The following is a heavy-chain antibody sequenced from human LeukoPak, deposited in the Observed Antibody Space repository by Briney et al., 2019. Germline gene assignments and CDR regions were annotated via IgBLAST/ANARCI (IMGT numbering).Heavy chain of an antibody. CDR2: ISSSSSYI. Sequence: WGSLRLSCAASGFTFSTFAMVWVRQPPGKGLEWVSSISSSSSYIYYADSMKGRFTISRDNAKNSLYLQMNSLRAEDTAVYYCARDGPGYYWVQGTLVTVSS. J-gene: IGHJ4*02. V-gene: IGHV3-21*01. CDR1: GFTFSTFA. CDR3: ARDGPGYY.